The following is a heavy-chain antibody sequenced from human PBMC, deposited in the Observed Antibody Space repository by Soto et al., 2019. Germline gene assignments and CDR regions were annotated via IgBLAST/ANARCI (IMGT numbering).Heavy chain of an antibody. D-gene: IGHD3-10*01. CDR2: ISAYNGNT. V-gene: IGHV1-18*01. CDR1: GYTFTSYG. CDR3: ASGWFGEFVYYFDY. J-gene: IGHJ4*02. Sequence: ASVKVSCKASGYTFTSYGISWVRQALGQGLEWMGWISAYNGNTNYAQKLQGRVTMTTDTSTSTAYMELRSLGSDDTAVYYCASGWFGEFVYYFDYWGQGTLVTVSS.